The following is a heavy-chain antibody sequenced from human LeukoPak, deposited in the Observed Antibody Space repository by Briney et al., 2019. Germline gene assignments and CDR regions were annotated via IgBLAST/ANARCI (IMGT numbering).Heavy chain of an antibody. CDR2: ISGSGSST. V-gene: IGHV3-23*01. Sequence: GGSLRLSCAASGFTFSNCAMSWVRQAPEKGLEWVSGISGSGSSTYYADSVKGRFTISRDNSENTLSLQMNNLRADDTAIYYCAKSCNSGNCYYNYWGQGTLVTVSS. D-gene: IGHD2/OR15-2a*01. J-gene: IGHJ4*02. CDR1: GFTFSNCA. CDR3: AKSCNSGNCYYNY.